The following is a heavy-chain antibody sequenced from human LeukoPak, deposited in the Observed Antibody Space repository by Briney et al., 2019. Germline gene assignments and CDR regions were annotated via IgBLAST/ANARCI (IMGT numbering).Heavy chain of an antibody. Sequence: GESLKISCKGSGYSFTSYWIGWVRQMPGKGLEWMGIIYPGDSDTRYSPSFQGQVTISADKSISTAYLQWSSLKASDTAMYYCARRGSGYSSSVAEFDYWGQGTLVTVSS. CDR3: ARRGSGYSSSVAEFDY. V-gene: IGHV5-51*01. CDR2: IYPGDSDT. D-gene: IGHD6-6*01. CDR1: GYSFTSYW. J-gene: IGHJ4*02.